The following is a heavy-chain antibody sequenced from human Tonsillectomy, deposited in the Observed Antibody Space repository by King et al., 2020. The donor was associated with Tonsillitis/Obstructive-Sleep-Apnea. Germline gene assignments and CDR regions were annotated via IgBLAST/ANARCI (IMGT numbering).Heavy chain of an antibody. CDR3: ARDSCSGSCYRTYYFDY. V-gene: IGHV1-2*06. CDR2: INPNSGGT. J-gene: IGHJ4*02. D-gene: IGHD2-15*01. Sequence: VQLVESGAEVKKPGASVKASCKASGYTFTGYYMHLVRQAPGQGLVWMGRINPNSGGTNYAQKFKGRVTMTRDTSISTAYMELSRLRSDDTAVYYCARDSCSGSCYRTYYFDYWGQGTLVTVSS. CDR1: GYTFTGYY.